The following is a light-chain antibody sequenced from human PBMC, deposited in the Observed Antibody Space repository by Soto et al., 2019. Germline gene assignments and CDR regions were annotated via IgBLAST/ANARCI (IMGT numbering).Light chain of an antibody. Sequence: QSVLTQPASVSGSLGQSITISCTGTSSDVGSYNYVSWYQQYPGKAPKLMIYDVSTRPSGVSDRFSGSKSGNTASLTISGLRAEDEADYYCGSYTTSPNYVFGTGTKVTVL. V-gene: IGLV2-14*03. CDR2: DVS. CDR1: SSDVGSYNY. J-gene: IGLJ1*01. CDR3: GSYTTSPNYV.